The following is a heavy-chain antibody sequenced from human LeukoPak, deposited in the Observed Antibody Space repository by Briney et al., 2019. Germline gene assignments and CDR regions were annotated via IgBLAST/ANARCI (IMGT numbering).Heavy chain of an antibody. Sequence: SETLSLTCTVSGNSFGDYYWSWIRQPAGKGLEWIGRIYTSGSTTYNPSLKSRVTMSVDTSKSQFSLNLMSVTAADTAVYYCTRDTGTTGEVKFHPWGQGTLVTVSS. J-gene: IGHJ5*02. CDR3: TRDTGTTGEVKFHP. V-gene: IGHV4-4*07. CDR2: IYTSGST. CDR1: GNSFGDYY. D-gene: IGHD4-17*01.